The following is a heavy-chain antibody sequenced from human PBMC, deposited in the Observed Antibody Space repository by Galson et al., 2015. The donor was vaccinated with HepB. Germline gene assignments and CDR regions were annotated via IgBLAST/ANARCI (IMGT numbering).Heavy chain of an antibody. CDR3: TKKVADRDGFDP. V-gene: IGHV3-72*01. Sequence: SLRLSCAASGFTFSDHYMDWVRQAPGKGLEWVGRTRNKANSYSTEYAASVRGRFTISRDDSKNSLYLQMNSLKTEDTAVYYCTKKVADRDGFDPWGQGALVTVSS. CDR2: TRNKANSYST. D-gene: IGHD6-19*01. J-gene: IGHJ5*02. CDR1: GFTFSDHY.